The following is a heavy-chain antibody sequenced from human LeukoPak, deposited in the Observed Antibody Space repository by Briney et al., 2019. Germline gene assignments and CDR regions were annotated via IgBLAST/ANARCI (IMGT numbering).Heavy chain of an antibody. CDR1: GYSFTSYW. CDR3: ARGFNSPPRYCSGGSCYSGFGY. Sequence: GESLKISCKGSGYSFTSYWIGWVRQMPGKGLEWMGIIYPGDSDTRYSPSFQGQVTISADKSISTAYLQWSSLKASDTAMYYCARGFNSPPRYCSGGSCYSGFGYWGQGTLVTVSS. D-gene: IGHD2-15*01. CDR2: IYPGDSDT. J-gene: IGHJ4*02. V-gene: IGHV5-51*01.